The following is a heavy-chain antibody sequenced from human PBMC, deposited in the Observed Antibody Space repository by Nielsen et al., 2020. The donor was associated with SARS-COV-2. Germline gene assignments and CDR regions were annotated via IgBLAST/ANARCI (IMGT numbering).Heavy chain of an antibody. Sequence: SGPTLVKPTQTLTLTCTFSGFSLSTSGMCVSWIRQPPGKALEWLALIDWDDDKYYSTSLKTRLTISKDTSKNQVVLTMTNMDPVDTATYYCARYLWLGEFESEDAFDIWGQGTMVTVSS. CDR1: GFSLSTSGMC. J-gene: IGHJ3*02. D-gene: IGHD3-10*01. CDR2: IDWDDDK. CDR3: ARYLWLGEFESEDAFDI. V-gene: IGHV2-70*01.